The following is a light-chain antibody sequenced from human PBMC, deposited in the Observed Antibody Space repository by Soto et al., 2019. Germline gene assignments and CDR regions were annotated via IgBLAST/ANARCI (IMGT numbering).Light chain of an antibody. CDR2: GAS. V-gene: IGKV3-15*01. CDR3: QQYNTWLWT. Sequence: EVVMTQSPATLSVSPGERVTLSCRASQSINAHLAWYQQKPGQAPRLLMHGASTRANGIPARFSGSGFGPEFILTISSLQSEDDAVYYGQQYNTWLWTVGQGTKVEIQ. CDR1: QSINAH. J-gene: IGKJ1*01.